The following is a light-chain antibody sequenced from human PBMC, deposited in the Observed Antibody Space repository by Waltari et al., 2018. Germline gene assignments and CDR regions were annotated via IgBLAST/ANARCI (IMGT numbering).Light chain of an antibody. CDR2: EAY. Sequence: DIRMTQTHSTLSASAGDRVIISCRASQSISKWLAWYKQKPGKSPKLLISEAYTLQSGVPSRFSGTGSGTDFTLTISSLQADDFATYYCQQYNSYSLLTFGGGTKVEIK. V-gene: IGKV1-5*03. CDR1: QSISKW. CDR3: QQYNSYSLLT. J-gene: IGKJ4*01.